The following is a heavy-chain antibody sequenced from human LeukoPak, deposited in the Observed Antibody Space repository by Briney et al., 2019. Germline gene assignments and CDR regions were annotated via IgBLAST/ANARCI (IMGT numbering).Heavy chain of an antibody. V-gene: IGHV3-23*01. CDR2: ISGSGGST. Sequence: PGGSLRLSCAAAGFTFSSYAMSWVRQAPEEGLEWVSAISGSGGSTYYADSVKGRFTISRDNSKNTLYLQMNSLRAEDTAVYYWAKAASSVYYYFLIDYWGQGTLVTVSS. J-gene: IGHJ4*02. CDR3: AKAASSVYYYFLIDY. CDR1: GFTFSSYA. D-gene: IGHD3-22*01.